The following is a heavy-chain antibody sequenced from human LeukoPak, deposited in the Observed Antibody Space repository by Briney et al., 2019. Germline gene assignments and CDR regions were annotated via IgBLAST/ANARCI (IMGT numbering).Heavy chain of an antibody. CDR3: ARDLTGEADY. D-gene: IGHD7-27*01. Sequence: PGGSLRLSCAASGFTFSNYGMNWVRQAPGKGLEWVSYISSGSSTIYYADSVKGRFTISRDNAKNSLYLQMSSLRAEDTAVYYCARDLTGEADYWGQGTLVTVSS. J-gene: IGHJ4*02. CDR1: GFTFSNYG. CDR2: ISSGSSTI. V-gene: IGHV3-48*01.